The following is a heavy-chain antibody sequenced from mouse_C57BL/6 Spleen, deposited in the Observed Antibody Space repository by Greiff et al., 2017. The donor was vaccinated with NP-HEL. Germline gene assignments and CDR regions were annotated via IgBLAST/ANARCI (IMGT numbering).Heavy chain of an antibody. CDR1: GFTFSDYG. J-gene: IGHJ4*01. V-gene: IGHV5-17*01. CDR2: ISSGSSTI. Sequence: EVMLVESGGGLVKPGGSLKLSCAASGFTFSDYGMHWVRQAPEKGLEWVAYISSGSSTIYYADTVKGRFTISRDNAKNTLFLQMTSLRSEDTAMYYCASPLYGSSYDYAMDYWGQGTSVTVSS. D-gene: IGHD1-1*01. CDR3: ASPLYGSSYDYAMDY.